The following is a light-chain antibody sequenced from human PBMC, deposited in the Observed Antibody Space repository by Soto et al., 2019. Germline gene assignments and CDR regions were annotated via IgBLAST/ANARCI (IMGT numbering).Light chain of an antibody. Sequence: EIVLTQSPAPLSLSPGERATLSCRASQSVSSYLAWYQQKPGQAPRLLLYDASNRATGIPARFSGSGSGTDFTLTISSLEPEYFAVYYCQQRSNWPLFGGGTKVEIK. CDR1: QSVSSY. CDR2: DAS. CDR3: QQRSNWPL. J-gene: IGKJ4*01. V-gene: IGKV3-11*01.